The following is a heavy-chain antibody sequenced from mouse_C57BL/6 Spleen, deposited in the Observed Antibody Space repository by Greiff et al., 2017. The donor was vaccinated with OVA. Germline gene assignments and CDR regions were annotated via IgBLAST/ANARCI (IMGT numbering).Heavy chain of an antibody. D-gene: IGHD1-1*01. CDR1: GYTFTSYW. CDR2: IDPSDSYT. CDR3: ARRGYYGSRSYFDG. Sequence: VQLQQPGAELVMPGASVKLSCKASGYTFTSYWMHWVKQRPGQGLEWIGEIDPSDSYTNYNQKFKGKSTLTVDKSSSTAYMQLISLTSEDSAVYYCARRGYYGSRSYFDGWGKGTTLTVAS. J-gene: IGHJ2*01. V-gene: IGHV1-69*01.